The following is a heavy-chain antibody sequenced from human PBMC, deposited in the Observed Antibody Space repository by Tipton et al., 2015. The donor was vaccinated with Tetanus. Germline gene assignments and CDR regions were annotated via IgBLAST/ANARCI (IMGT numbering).Heavy chain of an antibody. V-gene: IGHV6-1*01. D-gene: IGHD6-13*01. Sequence: GLVKPSQTLSLTCAISGDSVSSNTMAWNWIRQSPSRGLEWLGRTYYRSKWFNDYAVSLRGRITVNADTSRNQFSLQLNSVIPEDTAVYYCARDPGSSVDVWGQGTTVTVPS. CDR3: ARDPGSSVDV. CDR1: GDSVSSNTMA. J-gene: IGHJ6*02. CDR2: TYYRSKWFN.